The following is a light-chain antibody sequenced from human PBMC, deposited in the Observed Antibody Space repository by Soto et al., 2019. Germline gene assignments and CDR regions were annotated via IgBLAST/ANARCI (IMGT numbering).Light chain of an antibody. CDR2: GAP. Sequence: EIVLTQSPGTLSLSPGERATLSCRASQSVSKYLAWYQQKPGQAPRVLIYGAPSRATGIPDRFSGSGSGTDFTHTISRLEPEDFAVYYCHQYGTSPWTLGQGTTVEIK. V-gene: IGKV3-20*01. CDR1: QSVSKY. CDR3: HQYGTSPWT. J-gene: IGKJ1*01.